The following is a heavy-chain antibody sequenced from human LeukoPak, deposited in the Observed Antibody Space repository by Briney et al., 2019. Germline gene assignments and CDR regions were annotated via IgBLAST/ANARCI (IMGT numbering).Heavy chain of an antibody. CDR3: ASITLRVLDY. Sequence: PSETLSLTCTVSGGSISSSSYYWGWIRQPPGKGLEWIGSIYYSGSTYYNPSLKSRVTISVDTSKNQFSLKLSSATAAGTAVYYCASITLRVLDYWGQGTLVTVSS. CDR2: IYYSGST. V-gene: IGHV4-39*01. D-gene: IGHD3-3*01. CDR1: GGSISSSSYY. J-gene: IGHJ4*02.